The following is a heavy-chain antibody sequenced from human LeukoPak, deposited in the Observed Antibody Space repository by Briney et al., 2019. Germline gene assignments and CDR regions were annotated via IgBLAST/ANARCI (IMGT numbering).Heavy chain of an antibody. CDR2: INVDGSEE. D-gene: IGHD2-8*02. CDR3: ARDRAYWRFDE. J-gene: IGHJ4*02. CDR1: GFTFSSSW. V-gene: IGHV3-7*01. Sequence: GGSLRLSCAASGFTFSSSWMSWIRQAPGKGLEWVAGINVDGSEEYYADSVKGRFTISRDNAKNSLFLQMNSLRADDAAVYFCARDRAYWRFDEWGQGTLVTGSS.